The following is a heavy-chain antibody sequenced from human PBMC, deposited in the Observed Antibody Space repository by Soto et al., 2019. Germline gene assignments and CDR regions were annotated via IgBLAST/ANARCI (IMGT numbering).Heavy chain of an antibody. D-gene: IGHD3-10*01. CDR1: GFSFNSYG. Sequence: QVQLVESGGGVVQPGRSLRLSCAASGFSFNSYGMHWVRQAPGKGLEWVAIVYYDGSKKYYGDSVKGRFTIARDNSKNMVYLEMDSLRVEDTAIFYCARDGAFGESSAWWFDLWGRGTLVTVSS. CDR3: ARDGAFGESSAWWFDL. J-gene: IGHJ2*01. CDR2: VYYDGSKK. V-gene: IGHV3-33*01.